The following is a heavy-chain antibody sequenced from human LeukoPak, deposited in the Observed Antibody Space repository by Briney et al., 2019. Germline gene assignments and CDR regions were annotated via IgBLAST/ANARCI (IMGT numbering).Heavy chain of an antibody. V-gene: IGHV3-23*01. CDR1: GFTFTTYA. D-gene: IGHD6-19*01. Sequence: GGSLRLSCAASGFTFTTYAMSWVRQAPGKGLEWVSAISGSGGSTYYADSEKGRLTIYRDNSKNTLYLQMNSLRTEDTAVYYCAKAVSAYYFDYWGQGTLVTVSS. CDR3: AKAVSAYYFDY. CDR2: ISGSGGST. J-gene: IGHJ4*02.